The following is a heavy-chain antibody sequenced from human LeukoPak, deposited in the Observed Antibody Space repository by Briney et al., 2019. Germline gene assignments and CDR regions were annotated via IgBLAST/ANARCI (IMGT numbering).Heavy chain of an antibody. CDR3: AKTTAGYSSGWYPGWPVDY. V-gene: IGHV3-23*01. D-gene: IGHD6-19*01. CDR2: ISVSGAAT. Sequence: PGGSLRLSCAASGFTLRSSAIYWGRQAPGKGLEWCSGISVSGAATLVADTVKARFTISRNNSKHTVFPQTDSLRAEDTAVYHSAKTTAGYSSGWYPGWPVDYWGLGNLVTVSS. J-gene: IGHJ4*02. CDR1: GFTLRSSA.